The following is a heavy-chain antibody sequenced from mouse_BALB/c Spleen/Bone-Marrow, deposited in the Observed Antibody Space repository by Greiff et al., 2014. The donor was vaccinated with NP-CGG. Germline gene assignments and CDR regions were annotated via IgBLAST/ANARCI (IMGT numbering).Heavy chain of an antibody. V-gene: IGHV2-4-1*01. J-gene: IGHJ3*01. CDR1: GFSLTSYG. CDR3: ARNKNDYDGTLAY. Sequence: VQLQESGPGLGQPSRSLSITCTVSGFSLTSYGVHWVRQSPGKGLEWLGVIWSGGSTDYNAAFISRLSISKDNSKSQVFFKMNSLQADDTAIYYCARNKNDYDGTLAYWGQGTLVTVSA. D-gene: IGHD2-4*01. CDR2: IWSGGST.